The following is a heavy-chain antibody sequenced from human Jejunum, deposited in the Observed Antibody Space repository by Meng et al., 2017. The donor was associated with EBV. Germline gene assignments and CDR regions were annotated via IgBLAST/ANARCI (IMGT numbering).Heavy chain of an antibody. Sequence: QVELREAGPGLVNPSDTRSLTCTASVDSVSSRSYYWNWIRQAPGKGLEWIGYVYYSGTTHYNPSLQSRVSMSLDTSKNQFSLKLSSVTAADTAMYYCAGDRRAYCGGDCNPLDYWGQGTLVTASS. J-gene: IGHJ4*02. CDR3: AGDRRAYCGGDCNPLDY. D-gene: IGHD2-21*02. CDR1: VDSVSSRSYY. V-gene: IGHV4-61*01. CDR2: VYYSGTT.